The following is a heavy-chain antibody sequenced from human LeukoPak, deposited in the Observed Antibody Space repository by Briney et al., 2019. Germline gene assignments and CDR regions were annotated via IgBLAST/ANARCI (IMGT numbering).Heavy chain of an antibody. V-gene: IGHV4-61*03. CDR1: GGSVSGDIYY. CDR2: IYYSGST. D-gene: IGHD5-12*01. Sequence: SETLSLSCTDSGGSVSGDIYYWTWIRQPPGKGLEWIGFIYYSGSTRYNPSLESRVTMSLDTSKRHFSLRLSCVTAAGTAVYYCSMRVASRATGYYFDFWGQGILVTVSS. J-gene: IGHJ4*02. CDR3: SMRVASRATGYYFDF.